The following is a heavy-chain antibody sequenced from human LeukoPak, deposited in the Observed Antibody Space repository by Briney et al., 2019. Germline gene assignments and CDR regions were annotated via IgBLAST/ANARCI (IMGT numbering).Heavy chain of an antibody. V-gene: IGHV3-23*01. CDR3: AKAPGGGYYQEDWFDP. J-gene: IGHJ5*02. CDR2: ISGSGGST. D-gene: IGHD3-22*01. Sequence: GGSLRLSCAASGFTFSSYAMSWVRQAPGKGLEWVSAISGSGGSTYYADSVKGRFTISRDNSKNTLYLQMNSLRAEDTAVYYCAKAPGGGYYQEDWFDPWGQGTLVTVSS. CDR1: GFTFSSYA.